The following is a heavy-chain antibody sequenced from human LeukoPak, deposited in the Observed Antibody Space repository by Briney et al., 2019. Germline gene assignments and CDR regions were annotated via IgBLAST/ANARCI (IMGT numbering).Heavy chain of an antibody. CDR2: IYTSGST. D-gene: IGHD3-22*01. J-gene: IGHJ5*02. Sequence: SETLSLTCTVSGGSISSYYWNWIRQPAGQGLELIGHIYTSGSTTYNPSLKSRVTMSVDTSTNQFSLKLSSVTAADTAVYYCARGLTAMIGKGWFDPWGQGTLVTVSS. V-gene: IGHV4-4*07. CDR3: ARGLTAMIGKGWFDP. CDR1: GGSISSYY.